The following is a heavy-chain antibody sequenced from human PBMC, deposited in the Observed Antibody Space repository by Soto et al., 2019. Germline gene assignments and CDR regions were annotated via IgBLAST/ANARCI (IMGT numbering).Heavy chain of an antibody. Sequence: QVQLVQSGAEAKQSGASVKVSCKASGYDFTAYDINWVRQASGQGLEWMGWMNPINGATGTARRFQGRVSLSRNTATGTAYLELTSLRSDDTAVYYCGRGPSPRAPAGGTPYYYAMDVWAKGPRSPSP. CDR3: GRGPSPRAPAGGTPYYYAMDV. V-gene: IGHV1-8*02. D-gene: IGHD6-13*01. CDR1: GYDFTAYD. CDR2: MNPINGAT. J-gene: IGHJ6*02.